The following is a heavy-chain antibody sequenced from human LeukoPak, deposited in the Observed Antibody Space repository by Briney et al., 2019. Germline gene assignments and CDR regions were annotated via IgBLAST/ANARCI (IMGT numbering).Heavy chain of an antibody. Sequence: GGSLRLSCAASGFTFSSYEMNWVRQAPGKGLGWVSYIRNSDMKNYADSVKGRFTISRDNARNSLYLQMNSLRAEDTAVYYCATGRDCSGGSCYSVYWGQGTLVTVSS. CDR1: GFTFSSYE. D-gene: IGHD2-15*01. J-gene: IGHJ4*02. CDR3: ATGRDCSGGSCYSVY. CDR2: IRNSDMK. V-gene: IGHV3-48*03.